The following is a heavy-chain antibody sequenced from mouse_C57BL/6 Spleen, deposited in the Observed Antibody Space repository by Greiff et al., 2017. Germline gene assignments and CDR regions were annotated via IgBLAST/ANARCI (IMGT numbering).Heavy chain of an antibody. CDR1: GYTFTDYY. CDR3: ARDLSSYEAMDY. CDR2: IYPGSGNT. Sequence: QVQLQQSGAELVRPGASVKLSCKASGYTFTDYYINWVKQRPGPGLEWIARIYPGSGNTYYNEKFKGKATLTAEKSSSTAYMQLSSLTSEDAAVYFCARDLSSYEAMDYWGQGTSVTVSA. V-gene: IGHV1-76*01. J-gene: IGHJ4*01. D-gene: IGHD1-1*01.